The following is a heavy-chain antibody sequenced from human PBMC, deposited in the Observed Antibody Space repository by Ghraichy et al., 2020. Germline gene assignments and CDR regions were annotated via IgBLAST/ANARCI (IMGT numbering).Heavy chain of an antibody. J-gene: IGHJ3*02. CDR2: IVVGSGNT. V-gene: IGHV1-58*01. CDR1: GFTFTSSA. Sequence: SVKVSCKASGFTFTSSAVQWVRQARGQRLEWIGWIVVGSGNTNYAQKFQERVTITRDMSTSTAYMELSSLRSEDTAVYYCAAERELPRDDDAFDIWGQGTMVTVSS. CDR3: AAERELPRDDDAFDI. D-gene: IGHD1-26*01.